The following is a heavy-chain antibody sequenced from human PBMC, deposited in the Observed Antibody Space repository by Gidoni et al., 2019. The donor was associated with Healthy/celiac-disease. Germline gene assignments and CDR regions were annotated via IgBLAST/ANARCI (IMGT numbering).Heavy chain of an antibody. D-gene: IGHD3-3*01. CDR1: GFTFSSYG. CDR2: IWYDGSNK. J-gene: IGHJ6*03. V-gene: IGHV3-33*01. CDR3: ARRYDFWSGLGLRYYYYMDV. Sequence: VQLVESGGGVVQPGRSLRLSCAASGFTFSSYGMHWVRQAPGKGLEWVAVIWYDGSNKYYADSVKGRFTISRDNSKNTLYLQMNSLRAEDTAVYYCARRYDFWSGLGLRYYYYMDVWGKGTTVTVSS.